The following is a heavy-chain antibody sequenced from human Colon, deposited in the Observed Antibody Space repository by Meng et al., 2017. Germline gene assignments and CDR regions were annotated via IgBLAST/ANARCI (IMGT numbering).Heavy chain of an antibody. CDR2: ISYDGSDT. CDR1: GFTFSHYA. D-gene: IGHD1-26*01. J-gene: IGHJ3*02. Sequence: GASLKISCAASGFTFSHYAVHWVRQAPGKGLEWVAVISYDGSDTYYADSVKGRFTISRANSKSTLYLQMNSLRTEDTGLYYCARADSFSGCYNAFDIWGQGTMVTVSS. CDR3: ARADSFSGCYNAFDI. V-gene: IGHV3-30*01.